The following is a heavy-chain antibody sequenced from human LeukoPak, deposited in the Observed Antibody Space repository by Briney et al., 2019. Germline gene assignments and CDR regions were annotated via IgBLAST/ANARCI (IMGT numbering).Heavy chain of an antibody. CDR2: MNPNSGNT. Sequence: ASVKVSCKASGYTFTSYDINWVRQATGQGLEWMGWMNPNSGNTGYAQKFQGRVTMTRNTSISTAYMELSSLRAEDTAAYYCAKGYCSGGSCYTFEYYFDYWGQGTLVTVSS. D-gene: IGHD2-15*01. CDR3: AKGYCSGGSCYTFEYYFDY. V-gene: IGHV1-8*01. CDR1: GYTFTSYD. J-gene: IGHJ4*02.